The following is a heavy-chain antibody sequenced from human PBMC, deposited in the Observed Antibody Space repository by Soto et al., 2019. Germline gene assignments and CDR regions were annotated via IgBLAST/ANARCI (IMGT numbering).Heavy chain of an antibody. D-gene: IGHD5-18*01. Sequence: SETLSLTCTVSGGSISGYYWSWIRQPPGKGLEWIGYIYYNGNTNYNPSLRSRVTISVDTSKSQFSLKLSSVAAADTAVYYCTRNVDTARAFYFDYWGQGTLVTSPQ. J-gene: IGHJ4*02. V-gene: IGHV4-59*01. CDR3: TRNVDTARAFYFDY. CDR2: IYYNGNT. CDR1: GGSISGYY.